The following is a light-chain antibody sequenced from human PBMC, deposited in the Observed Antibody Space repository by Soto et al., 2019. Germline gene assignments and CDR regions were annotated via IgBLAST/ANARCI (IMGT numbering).Light chain of an antibody. Sequence: QSVLTQPPSVSGAPGQRVTISCTGSSSNIGAGYDVHWYQQLPGTAPKLLIYGNSNRPSGVPDRFSGSKSGTSASLAITGFQAEDEADYYCQSYDSSLSAVVFGGGTKVTVL. CDR3: QSYDSSLSAVV. CDR1: SSNIGAGYD. J-gene: IGLJ2*01. CDR2: GNS. V-gene: IGLV1-40*01.